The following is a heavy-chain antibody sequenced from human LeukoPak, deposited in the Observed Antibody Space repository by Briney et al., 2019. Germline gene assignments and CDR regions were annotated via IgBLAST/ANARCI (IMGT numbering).Heavy chain of an antibody. D-gene: IGHD3-10*01. J-gene: IGHJ5*02. CDR3: ARGFLSGSYSLTNLNWFDP. CDR1: GGSISSYY. CDR2: IYYSGST. Sequence: SETLSLTCTVSGGSISSYYWSWIRQPPGKGLEWIGYIYYSGSTNYNPSLKSRVTISVDTSKNQFSLKLSSVTAADTAVYYCARGFLSGSYSLTNLNWFDPWGQGTLVTVSS. V-gene: IGHV4-59*01.